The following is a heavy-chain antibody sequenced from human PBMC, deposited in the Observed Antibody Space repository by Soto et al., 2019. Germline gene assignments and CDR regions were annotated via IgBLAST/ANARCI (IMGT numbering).Heavy chain of an antibody. CDR3: ARGQWWYTPRAFDI. CDR2: INHSGST. Sequence: SETLSLTCTVSGFSISDYYWSWIRQPPGKGLEWIGEINHSGSTNYNPSLKSRVTISVDTSKNQFSLKLSSVTAADTAVYYCARGQWWYTPRAFDIWGQGTMVTVSS. J-gene: IGHJ3*02. D-gene: IGHD2-15*01. CDR1: GFSISDYY. V-gene: IGHV4-34*01.